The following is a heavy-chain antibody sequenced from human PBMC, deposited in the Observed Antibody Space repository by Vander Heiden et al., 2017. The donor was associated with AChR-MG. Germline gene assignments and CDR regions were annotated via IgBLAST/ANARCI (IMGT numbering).Heavy chain of an antibody. D-gene: IGHD5-18*01. J-gene: IGHJ3*02. Sequence: QVQLVQSGAEVKKPGASVKVSCKASGYTFTGYYMHWVRQAPGQGLEWMGWINPNSGGTNYAQKFRGRVTMTRDTSISTAYMELSRLRSDDTAVYYCARASEGYSYGLGDDAFDIWGQGTMVTVSS. V-gene: IGHV1-2*02. CDR3: ARASEGYSYGLGDDAFDI. CDR1: GYTFTGYY. CDR2: INPNSGGT.